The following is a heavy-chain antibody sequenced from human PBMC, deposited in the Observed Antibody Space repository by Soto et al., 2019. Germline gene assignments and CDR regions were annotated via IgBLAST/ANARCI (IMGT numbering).Heavy chain of an antibody. D-gene: IGHD2-2*01. J-gene: IGHJ4*02. CDR2: ISGRGDST. V-gene: IGHV3-23*01. Sequence: EVQLLESGGDFVQPGGSLRLSCAASGFTFKNYAMTWVRQAPGKGLEWVSGISGRGDSTFYVNSVKGRFTISRDNSKNTLFLQVNSLRVEDTAVYYCAKSPTSTSPRVDSWGQGTLVTVSS. CDR3: AKSPTSTSPRVDS. CDR1: GFTFKNYA.